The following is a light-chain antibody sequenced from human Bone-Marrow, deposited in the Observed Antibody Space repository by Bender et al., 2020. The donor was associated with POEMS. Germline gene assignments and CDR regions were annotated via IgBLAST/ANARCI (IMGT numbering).Light chain of an antibody. V-gene: IGLV1-51*02. CDR3: QSYDNSLGGWV. J-gene: IGLJ3*02. CDR1: TSNIGNNY. CDR2: ENN. Sequence: QSVLTQPPSVSAAPGQKVTISCSGSTSNIGNNYVSWYQQLPGSVPKLLICENNKRPSGIPDRFSGSKSGTSATLGITGLQTGDEGDYYCQSYDNSLGGWVFGGGTKLTVL.